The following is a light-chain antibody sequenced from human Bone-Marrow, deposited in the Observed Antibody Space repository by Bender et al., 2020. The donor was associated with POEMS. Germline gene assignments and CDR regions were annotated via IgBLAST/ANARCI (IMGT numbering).Light chain of an antibody. V-gene: IGLV2-14*03. Sequence: QSALTQPASVSGSPGQSITISCTGTSGDIGGYDYVSWYQQHPGNAPKLMIFDVTNRPSGVSNRFSGSKSGNTASLTIPGLQAEDEAVYYCCSSTISTTLVFGGGTKLTVL. CDR1: SGDIGGYDY. CDR2: DVT. CDR3: CSSTISTTLV. J-gene: IGLJ2*01.